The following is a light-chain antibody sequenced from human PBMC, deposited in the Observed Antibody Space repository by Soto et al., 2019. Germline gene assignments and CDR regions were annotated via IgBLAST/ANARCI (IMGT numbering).Light chain of an antibody. V-gene: IGKV3-15*01. CDR3: QKYNNWPRAT. CDR1: QSINSN. Sequence: IVMTQSPATLSVSPGERATLSCRASQSINSNLAWYQQKTGQAPRLLMFRASIRATGFPARFSGSGSGTEFNITISSLQSEDSAIYYCQKYNNWPRATFGGGTKVEIK. CDR2: RAS. J-gene: IGKJ4*01.